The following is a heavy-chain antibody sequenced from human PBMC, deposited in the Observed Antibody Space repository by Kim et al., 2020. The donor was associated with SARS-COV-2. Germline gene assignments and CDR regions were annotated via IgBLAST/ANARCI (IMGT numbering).Heavy chain of an antibody. CDR1: GGTFSSYA. D-gene: IGHD3-10*01. CDR2: IIPILGIA. J-gene: IGHJ6*04. V-gene: IGHV1-69*04. Sequence: SVKVSCKASGGTFSSYAISWVRQAPGQGLEWMGRIIPILGIANYAQKFQGRVTITADKSTSTAYMELSSLRSEDTAVYYCAREITMVRGVTPPGSGMDVWGEGPTVPVSS. CDR3: AREITMVRGVTPPGSGMDV.